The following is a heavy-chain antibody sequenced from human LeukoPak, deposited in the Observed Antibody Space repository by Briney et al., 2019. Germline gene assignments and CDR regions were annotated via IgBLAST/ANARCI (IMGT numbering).Heavy chain of an antibody. J-gene: IGHJ4*02. Sequence: ASVKVSCKASGYTFTSYGISWVRQAPGQGLEWMGWVSAYADDTNNVQKFQGRVTMTTDTSTSTAYMELRSLRCDDTAVYYCARDCIGCHGFDYWGQGTLVTVSS. V-gene: IGHV1-18*01. D-gene: IGHD2-15*01. CDR2: VSAYADDT. CDR3: ARDCIGCHGFDY. CDR1: GYTFTSYG.